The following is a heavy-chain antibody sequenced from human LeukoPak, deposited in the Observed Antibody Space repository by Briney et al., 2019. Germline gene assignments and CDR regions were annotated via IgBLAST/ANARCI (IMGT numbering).Heavy chain of an antibody. V-gene: IGHV1-2*02. D-gene: IGHD6-13*01. J-gene: IGHJ4*02. CDR1: GYTFTGYY. CDR2: INPNSGGT. CDR3: ARGIAAAARQLDY. Sequence: ASVKVSCKASGYTFTGYYMHWVRQAPGQGLEWMGWINPNSGGTNYAQKFQGRVTMTRDTSISTAYMELSRLRSDDTAVYYCARGIAAAARQLDYWGQGTLVTVSS.